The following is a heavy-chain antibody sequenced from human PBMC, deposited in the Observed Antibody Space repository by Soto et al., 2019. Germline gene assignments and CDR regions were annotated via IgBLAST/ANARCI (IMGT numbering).Heavy chain of an antibody. CDR2: ISGYNGNT. CDR1: GYTFTNYG. Sequence: GASVKVSCKASGYTFTNYGITWVRQAPGQGLEWMGWISGYNGNTNYAQRFQGRVTMTTDTSTSTAYMELRSLRSDDTAVYYCARDDVVVPTAITFERFDFWGQGTLVTVSS. V-gene: IGHV1-18*01. CDR3: ARDDVVVPTAITFERFDF. J-gene: IGHJ4*02. D-gene: IGHD2-2*01.